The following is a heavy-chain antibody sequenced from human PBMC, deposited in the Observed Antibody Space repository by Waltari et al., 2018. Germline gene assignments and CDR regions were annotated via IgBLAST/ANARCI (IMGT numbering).Heavy chain of an antibody. D-gene: IGHD2-2*01. CDR2: MNPSSGNT. CDR3: ARGSIVVVPAATNFYYYGMDV. CDR1: GYTFTSYD. J-gene: IGHJ6*02. Sequence: QVQLVQSGAEVKKPGASVKVSCKASGYTFTSYDINWVRQATGQGREWMGWMNPSSGNTGYAQKFQGRVTMTRNTSISTAYMELSSLRSEDTAVYYCARGSIVVVPAATNFYYYGMDVWGQGTTVTVSS. V-gene: IGHV1-8*01.